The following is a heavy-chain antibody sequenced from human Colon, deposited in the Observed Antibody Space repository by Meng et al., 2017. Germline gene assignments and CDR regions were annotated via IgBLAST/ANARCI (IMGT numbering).Heavy chain of an antibody. CDR3: ARANFDFYYFDS. CDR1: EFSFSSYE. J-gene: IGHJ4*02. Sequence: SLKISCVDSEFSFSSYEMTWVRQAPGKGLEWVAYVSGSGGTMYYADSVKGRFTISRDNAKSSLYLQMNSLRAEDTGVYYCARANFDFYYFDSWGQGTQVTVSS. CDR2: VSGSGGTM. V-gene: IGHV3-48*03.